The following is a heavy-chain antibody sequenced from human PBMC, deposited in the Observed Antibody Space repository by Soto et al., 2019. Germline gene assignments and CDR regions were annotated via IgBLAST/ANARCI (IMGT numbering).Heavy chain of an antibody. V-gene: IGHV4-30-4*01. D-gene: IGHD6-25*01. CDR1: GDSIGSGDYY. CDR3: ARSLSRSAGYFDP. CDR2: IYKSGRT. Sequence: SETLSLTCAVSGDSIGSGDYYWTWIRQSPGKGLEYIGYIYKSGRTYYNPSLKSRPVISLDTSKNQVFLRLTSLTAADTAMYFCARSLSRSAGYFDPWGQGTLVTVSS. J-gene: IGHJ5*02.